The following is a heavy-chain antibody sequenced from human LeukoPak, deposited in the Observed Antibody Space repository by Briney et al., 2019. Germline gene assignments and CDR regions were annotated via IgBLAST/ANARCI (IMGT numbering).Heavy chain of an antibody. J-gene: IGHJ4*02. D-gene: IGHD3-10*01. Sequence: GASVKVSCKTSGYTFSAFYMHWVRQAPGQGPEWMGWINPDSGGTNYAQKFQGRVTMTRDTSISTAYMELSRLRSDDTAVYYCARVRDLWFGDFDYWGQGTLVTVSS. V-gene: IGHV1-2*02. CDR1: GYTFSAFY. CDR2: INPDSGGT. CDR3: ARVRDLWFGDFDY.